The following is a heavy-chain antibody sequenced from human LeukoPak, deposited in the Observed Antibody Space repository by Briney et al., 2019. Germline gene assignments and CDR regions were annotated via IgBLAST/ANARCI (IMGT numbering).Heavy chain of an antibody. CDR1: GFTFSTYA. CDR3: ARWARIFAVDY. D-gene: IGHD2-15*01. V-gene: IGHV3-30-3*01. J-gene: IGHJ4*02. CDR2: ISYDGSNK. Sequence: GGSLRLSCAASGFTFSTYAMHWVRQAPGKGLEWVAAISYDGSNKYYADSLKGRFTISRDNSKNTLYLQMDSLRAEDTAVYYCARWARIFAVDYWGQGTLVTVSS.